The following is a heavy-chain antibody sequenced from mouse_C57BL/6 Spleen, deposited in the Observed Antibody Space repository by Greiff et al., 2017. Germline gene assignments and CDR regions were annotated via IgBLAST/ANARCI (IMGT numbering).Heavy chain of an antibody. CDR1: GYAFSSSW. CDR2: IYPGDGDT. CDR3: AKQLGQSAMGY. D-gene: IGHD3-1*01. V-gene: IGHV1-82*01. Sequence: VQLQQSGPELAKPGASVKISCKASGYAFSSSWMNWVKQRPGKGLEWIGRIYPGDGDTNYNGKFKGKATLTADKSSSTAYMQLSSLTSEDSAVYFCAKQLGQSAMGYWGKGPSAPASS. J-gene: IGHJ4*01.